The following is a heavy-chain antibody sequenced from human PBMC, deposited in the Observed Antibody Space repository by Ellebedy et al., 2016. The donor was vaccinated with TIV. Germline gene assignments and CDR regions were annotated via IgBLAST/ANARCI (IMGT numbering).Heavy chain of an antibody. Sequence: PGGSLRLSCAASGFTFTQYWLHWVRQAPGKGPVWVSRINSDGRSTTYADSVKGRFTISRDNAKNTLCLQMNSLRAEDTAVYYCARDVWGGGWAWGQGTPVTVSS. CDR1: GFTFTQYW. CDR3: ARDVWGGGWA. CDR2: INSDGRST. D-gene: IGHD6-19*01. V-gene: IGHV3-74*01. J-gene: IGHJ5*02.